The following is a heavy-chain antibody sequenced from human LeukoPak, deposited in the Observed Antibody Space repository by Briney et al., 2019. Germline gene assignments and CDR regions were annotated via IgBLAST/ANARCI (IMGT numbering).Heavy chain of an antibody. V-gene: IGHV3-23*01. D-gene: IGHD5-12*01. J-gene: IGHJ4*02. CDR2: ISGSGGST. CDR3: AKDISGYGYFDY. Sequence: PGGSLRLSCAASGFTFSSYWMSWVRQAPGKGLEWVSAISGSGGSTYYADSVKGRFTISRDNSKNTLYLQMNSLRAEDTAVYYCAKDISGYGYFDYWGQGTLVTVSS. CDR1: GFTFSSYW.